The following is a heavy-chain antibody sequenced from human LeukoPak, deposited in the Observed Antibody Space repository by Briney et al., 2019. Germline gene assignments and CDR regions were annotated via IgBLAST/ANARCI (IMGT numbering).Heavy chain of an antibody. CDR2: IIPTTGLA. CDR1: GGTFTNLA. J-gene: IGHJ4*02. D-gene: IGHD5-24*01. CDR3: ARAPPRLDGYILYY. Sequence: ALVKVSCKASGGTFTNLAISWVRQAPGQGLEWMGRIIPTTGLANYAQKFQGRVTITADKSTSTAYMELSSLRSEDTAVYYCARAPPRLDGYILYYWGQGTLVTVSS. V-gene: IGHV1-69*04.